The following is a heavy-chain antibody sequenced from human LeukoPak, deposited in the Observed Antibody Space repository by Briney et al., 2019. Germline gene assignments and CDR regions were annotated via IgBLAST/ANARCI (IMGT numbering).Heavy chain of an antibody. CDR3: ARERGDFRFVDI. Sequence: SETLSLTCTDSGGSISSYYWSWIRQPPGKGLEWIGYIDDSGSTNYNPSLKSRVTISVDTSKNQFSLKLSAVTAADTAVYYCARERGDFRFVDIWGQGTMVIVSS. J-gene: IGHJ3*02. CDR2: IDDSGST. CDR1: GGSISSYY. V-gene: IGHV4-59*01. D-gene: IGHD3-16*01.